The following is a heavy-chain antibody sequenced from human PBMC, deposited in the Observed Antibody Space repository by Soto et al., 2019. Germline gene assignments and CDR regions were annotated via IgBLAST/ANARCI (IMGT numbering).Heavy chain of an antibody. J-gene: IGHJ6*04. D-gene: IGHD2-8*01. Sequence: GGSLRLSCAASGFTFSSYAMHWVRQAPGKGLEWVAVISYDGSNKYYADSVKGRFTISRDNSKNTLYLQMNSLRAEDTAVYYCVRGPLLMVYATSYYYYGMDVWGKGTTVTVS. CDR3: VRGPLLMVYATSYYYYGMDV. V-gene: IGHV3-30-3*01. CDR2: ISYDGSNK. CDR1: GFTFSSYA.